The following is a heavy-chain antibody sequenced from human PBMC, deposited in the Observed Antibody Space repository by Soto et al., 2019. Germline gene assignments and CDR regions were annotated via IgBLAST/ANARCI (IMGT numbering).Heavy chain of an antibody. J-gene: IGHJ4*02. CDR1: GYSISSGYF. D-gene: IGHD3-22*01. Sequence: PXGTLSLTCAVSGYSISSGYFWCCIRQPPGKGLEWIGNIYHTGSTYYTPSLKSRVTISVDTSKNQFSLNLSSVTAADTAVYYCARGPHFYDSSGYQGGLYWGQGTLVTVSS. CDR3: ARGPHFYDSSGYQGGLY. V-gene: IGHV4-38-2*01. CDR2: IYHTGST.